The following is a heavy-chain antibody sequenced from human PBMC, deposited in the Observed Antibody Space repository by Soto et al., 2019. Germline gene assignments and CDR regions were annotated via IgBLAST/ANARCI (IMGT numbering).Heavy chain of an antibody. CDR3: ARVPDY. Sequence: SETLSLTCTVSGDSISSGGSYWTWIRQHPGKGLEWIGYISYSGTTYYNPSLKSRVTISVDTSKNQFSLKLNSVTAADTAVYYCARVPDYWGQGTLVTVSS. CDR2: ISYSGTT. CDR1: GDSISSGGSY. V-gene: IGHV4-31*03. J-gene: IGHJ4*02.